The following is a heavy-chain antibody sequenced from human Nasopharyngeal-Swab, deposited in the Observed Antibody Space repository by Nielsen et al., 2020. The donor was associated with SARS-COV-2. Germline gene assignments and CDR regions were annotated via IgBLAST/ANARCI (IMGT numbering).Heavy chain of an antibody. D-gene: IGHD3-22*01. CDR2: IYHSGGT. V-gene: IGHV4-4*02. Sequence: VRQAPGKGLEWIGEIYHSGGTNYNPSLKSRVTISVDKSKNQFSLKLSSVTAADTAVYYCARQPDRYYYDSSGYSDYWGQGTLVTVSS. CDR3: ARQPDRYYYDSSGYSDY. J-gene: IGHJ4*02.